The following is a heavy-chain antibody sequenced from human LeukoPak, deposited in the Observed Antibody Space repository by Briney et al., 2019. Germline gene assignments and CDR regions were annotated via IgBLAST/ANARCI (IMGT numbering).Heavy chain of an antibody. CDR3: ARDLRTYYYDSSGYHGLDH. CDR1: GGSISSGGYY. J-gene: IGHJ4*02. D-gene: IGHD3-22*01. Sequence: SETLSLTCTVSGGSISSGGYYWSWIRQHPGKGLEWIGYIYYSGSTYYNPSLKSRVTISVDTSKNQFSLKLSSVTAADTAVYYCARDLRTYYYDSSGYHGLDHWGQGTLVTVSS. CDR2: IYYSGST. V-gene: IGHV4-31*03.